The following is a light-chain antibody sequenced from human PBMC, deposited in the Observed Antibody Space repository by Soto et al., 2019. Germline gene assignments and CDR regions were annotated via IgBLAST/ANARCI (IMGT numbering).Light chain of an antibody. V-gene: IGKV3-15*01. Sequence: EIVMTQSPATLSVSPGERATLSCRASQSVSSNLAWYQQKPGQAPRLLIYGASTRATGIPARFSGSGSGTDFTLTITRLEAEDFAMYYCQQYGGSFRVFGPGTKVDIK. CDR2: GAS. CDR3: QQYGGSFRV. CDR1: QSVSSN. J-gene: IGKJ3*01.